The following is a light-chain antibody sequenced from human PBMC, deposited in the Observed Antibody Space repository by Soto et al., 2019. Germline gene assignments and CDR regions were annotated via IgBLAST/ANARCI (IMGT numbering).Light chain of an antibody. CDR1: ECVTANQ. V-gene: IGKV3-20*01. J-gene: IGKJ1*01. CDR2: AIT. CDR3: QQYGSSRWT. Sequence: DIVLTQSPGTLSLSPGERATLSCRSSECVTANQLAWYQQKAEQAHRLLFYAITTSAAGVPHRFSGSGSGTDFTITISRLEPEDFAMYYCQQYGSSRWTFAQGTKV.